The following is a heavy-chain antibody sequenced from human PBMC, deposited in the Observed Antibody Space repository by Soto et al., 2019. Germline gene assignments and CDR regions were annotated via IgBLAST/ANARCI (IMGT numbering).Heavy chain of an antibody. CDR2: MNPNSGNT. CDR1: GYTFTSYD. V-gene: IGHV1-8*01. D-gene: IGHD3-3*01. CDR3: ARKYYDVRVGYFNRDYCYYYVMDV. Sequence: ASVKFYFNASGYTFTSYDINWVRQATGQVLDCIGWMNPNSGNTGYAQKFQGRVTMTRNTSVSTAYMELSSLRSEDKAVYYCARKYYDVRVGYFNRDYCYYYVMDVWGQGATVTVSS. J-gene: IGHJ6*01.